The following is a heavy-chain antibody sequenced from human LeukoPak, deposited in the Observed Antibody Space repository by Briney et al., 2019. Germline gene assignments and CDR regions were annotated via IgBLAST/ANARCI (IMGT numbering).Heavy chain of an antibody. CDR3: AQMQGYSFHY. CDR2: ISGSGGST. D-gene: IGHD5-24*01. Sequence: GGSLRLSCAASGFTFRSYAMSWVRQGPGKGLEWVSTISGSGGSTYYTDSVKGRFTISRDNSKNTLFLQVKSLRAEDTALYYWAQMQGYSFHYWGQGTLVTVSS. V-gene: IGHV3-23*01. CDR1: GFTFRSYA. J-gene: IGHJ4*02.